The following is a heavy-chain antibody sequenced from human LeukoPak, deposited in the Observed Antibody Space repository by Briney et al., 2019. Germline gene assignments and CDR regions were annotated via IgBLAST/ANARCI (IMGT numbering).Heavy chain of an antibody. D-gene: IGHD3-22*01. CDR1: GFTFSNYE. Sequence: GGSLRLSCAASGFTFSNYEMNWVRQAPGKGLEWVSHISNGDDSIYYADSVKGRFTISRDNARNSLYLQMNSLRAEDAAVYYCARHYYDSSGYYKGDYWGQGTLVTVSS. CDR3: ARHYYDSSGYYKGDY. V-gene: IGHV3-48*03. CDR2: ISNGDDSI. J-gene: IGHJ4*02.